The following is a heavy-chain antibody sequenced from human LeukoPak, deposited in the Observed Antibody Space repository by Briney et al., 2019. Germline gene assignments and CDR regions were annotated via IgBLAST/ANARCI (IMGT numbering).Heavy chain of an antibody. J-gene: IGHJ5*02. CDR1: GYTFTSYD. D-gene: IGHD1-7*01. V-gene: IGHV1-2*02. Sequence: ASVKVSCKASGYTFTSYDINWVRQATGQGLEWMGWINPNSGGTNYAQKFQGRVTMTRDTSISTAYMELSRLRSDDTAVYYCGITGTTVNWFDPWGQGTLVTVSS. CDR2: INPNSGGT. CDR3: GITGTTVNWFDP.